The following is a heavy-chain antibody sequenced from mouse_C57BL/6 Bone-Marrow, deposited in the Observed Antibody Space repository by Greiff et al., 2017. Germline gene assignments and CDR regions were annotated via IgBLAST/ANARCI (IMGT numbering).Heavy chain of an antibody. V-gene: IGHV5-6*01. D-gene: IGHD2-12*01. CDR2: ISSGGSYT. CDR1: GFTFSSYG. J-gene: IGHJ3*01. CDR3: ARPRYDGFAY. Sequence: EVKVVESGGDLEKPGGSLKLSCAASGFTFSSYGMSWVRQTPDKRLEWVATISSGGSYTYYPDSVKGRFTISRDNAKNTLYLQMSSLKSEDTAMYYCARPRYDGFAYWGQGTLVTVSA.